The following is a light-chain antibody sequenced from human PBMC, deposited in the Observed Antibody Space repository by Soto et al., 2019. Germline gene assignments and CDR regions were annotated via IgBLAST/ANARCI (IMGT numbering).Light chain of an antibody. Sequence: EIVLTQSPATLSLSPGARATLSCGASQSVSCYLAWYQERPGQAPRLLIYGASNRATGIPARFSGSGSGTDCTLTISSLQAEDFAGYYGQQRTDGGLTFGQTTRLEI. CDR1: QSVSCY. CDR3: QQRTDGGLT. CDR2: GAS. V-gene: IGKV3-11*01. J-gene: IGKJ5*01.